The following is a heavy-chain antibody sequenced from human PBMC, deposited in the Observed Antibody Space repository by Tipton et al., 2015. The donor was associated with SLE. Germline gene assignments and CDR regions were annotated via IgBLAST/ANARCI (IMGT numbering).Heavy chain of an antibody. J-gene: IGHJ6*02. CDR1: GGSFSGYY. CDR3: ARLGYCSSTSCLHYGMDV. V-gene: IGHV4-59*07. CDR2: IYYSGST. Sequence: TLSLTCAVYGGSFSGYYWSWIRQPPGKGLEWIGYIYYSGSTNYNPSLKSRITISVDTSKNQFSLKLSSVTAADTAVYYCARLGYCSSTSCLHYGMDVWGQGTTVTVSS. D-gene: IGHD2-2*01.